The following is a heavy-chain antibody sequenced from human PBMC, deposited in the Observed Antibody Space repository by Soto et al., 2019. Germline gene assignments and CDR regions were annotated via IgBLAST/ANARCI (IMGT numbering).Heavy chain of an antibody. V-gene: IGHV1-46*03. D-gene: IGHD3-10*01. CDR1: GYTFTSYY. Sequence: ASVKVSCKASGYTFTSYYMHWVRQAPGQGLEWMGIINPSGGSTSYAQKFQGRVTMTRDTSTSTVYMELSSLRSEDTAVYYCARGDYYCSGSYYHHYYMDVWGKGTTVTVSS. CDR3: ARGDYYCSGSYYHHYYMDV. CDR2: INPSGGST. J-gene: IGHJ6*03.